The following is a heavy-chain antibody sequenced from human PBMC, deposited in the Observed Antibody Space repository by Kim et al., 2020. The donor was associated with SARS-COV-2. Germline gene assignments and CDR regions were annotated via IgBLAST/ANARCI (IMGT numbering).Heavy chain of an antibody. Sequence: SETLSLTCSVSGGSISSYYWSWIRQPPGKGLEWIGYIYYSGSTNYNPSLQSRVTISVDTSKNQFSLKLSSVTAAYTAVYYCARGGGDYFDYWGQGTLVTVSS. D-gene: IGHD4-17*01. CDR3: ARGGGDYFDY. CDR2: IYYSGST. V-gene: IGHV4-59*01. J-gene: IGHJ4*02. CDR1: GGSISSYY.